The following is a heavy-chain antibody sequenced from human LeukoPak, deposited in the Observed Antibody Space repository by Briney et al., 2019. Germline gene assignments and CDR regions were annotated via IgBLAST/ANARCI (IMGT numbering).Heavy chain of an antibody. J-gene: IGHJ4*02. D-gene: IGHD6-6*01. V-gene: IGHV3-48*04. CDR2: ISSSSSTI. CDR3: ARDRGDSSSPLDY. Sequence: GGSLRLSCAASGFTFSSYSMNWVRQAPGKGLEWVSYISSSSSTIYYADSVKGRFTISRDNAKNSLYLQMNSLRAEDTAVYYCARDRGDSSSPLDYWGQGTLVTVSS. CDR1: GFTFSSYS.